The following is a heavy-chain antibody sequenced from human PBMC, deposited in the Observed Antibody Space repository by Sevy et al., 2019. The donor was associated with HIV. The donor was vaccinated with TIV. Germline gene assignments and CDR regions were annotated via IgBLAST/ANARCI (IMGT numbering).Heavy chain of an antibody. V-gene: IGHV3-20*01. CDR2: FNWNGGNT. Sequence: GGSRGLSGAAPGLTFDDNALSGARKAPGKGRGWASGFNWNGGNTGYADSVKGRFTISRDNAKKSLYLQMNSLRAEDTALYHCARSTYYYDTTGYGAFDIWGQGTMVTVSS. J-gene: IGHJ3*02. CDR1: GLTFDDNA. D-gene: IGHD3-22*01. CDR3: ARSTYYYDTTGYGAFDI.